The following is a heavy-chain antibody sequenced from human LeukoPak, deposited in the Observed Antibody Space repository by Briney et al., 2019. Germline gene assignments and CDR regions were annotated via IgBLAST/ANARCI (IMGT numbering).Heavy chain of an antibody. CDR3: ARGYGYCSGGSCDVTFDY. J-gene: IGHJ4*02. D-gene: IGHD2-15*01. V-gene: IGHV1-2*02. CDR1: GYTFTGYY. CDR2: INPNSGGT. Sequence: ASVKVSCKASGYTFTGYYMHWVRQAPGQGLEWMGWINPNSGGTNYAQKFQGRVTMTRDTPISTAYMELSRLRSDDTAVYYCARGYGYCSGGSCDVTFDYWGQGTLVTVSS.